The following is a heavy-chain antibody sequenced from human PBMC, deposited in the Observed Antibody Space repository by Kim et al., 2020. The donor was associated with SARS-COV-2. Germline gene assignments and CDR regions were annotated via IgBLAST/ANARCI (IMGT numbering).Heavy chain of an antibody. CDR3: AKVLAAAGTGGYYFDY. Sequence: SGKGRFIISRDNSKNTLYLQMNSLRAEDTAVYYCAKVLAAAGTGGYYFDYWGQGTLVTVSS. D-gene: IGHD6-13*01. V-gene: IGHV3-23*01. J-gene: IGHJ4*02.